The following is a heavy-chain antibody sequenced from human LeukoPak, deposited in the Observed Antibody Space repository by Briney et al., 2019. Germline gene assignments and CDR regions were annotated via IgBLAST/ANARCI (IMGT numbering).Heavy chain of an antibody. CDR3: ARGLAYYYDSSGYYYYYYMDV. CDR1: GGSISSYY. Sequence: SETLSLTCTVSGGSISSYYWSWIRQPPGKGLEWIGYIYYSGSTNYNPSLKSRVTISVDTSKNQFSLKLSSVTAADTAVYYCARGLAYYYDSSGYYYYYYMDVWGKGTTVTISS. D-gene: IGHD3-22*01. CDR2: IYYSGST. J-gene: IGHJ6*03. V-gene: IGHV4-59*01.